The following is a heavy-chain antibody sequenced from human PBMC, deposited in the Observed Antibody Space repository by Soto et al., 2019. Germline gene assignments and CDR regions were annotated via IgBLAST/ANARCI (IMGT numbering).Heavy chain of an antibody. V-gene: IGHV4-59*01. CDR2: IYYSGST. J-gene: IGHJ6*03. D-gene: IGHD5-12*01. CDR3: ARDVSGVATNYYYYMDV. CDR1: GGSISSYY. Sequence: SETLSLTCTVSGGSISSYYWSWIRQPPGKGLEWIGYIYYSGSTNYNPSLKSRVTISVDTAKNQFSLKLSSVTAADTAVYYCARDVSGVATNYYYYMDVWGKGTTVTVSS.